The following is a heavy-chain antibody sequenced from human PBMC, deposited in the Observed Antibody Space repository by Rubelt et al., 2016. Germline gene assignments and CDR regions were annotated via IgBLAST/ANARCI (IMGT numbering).Heavy chain of an antibody. CDR1: GFTVSSNY. V-gene: IGHV3-7*03. CDR3: ASQASKYYFEY. J-gene: IGHJ4*02. Sequence: EVQLVESGGGLVQPGGSLRLSCAASGFTVSSNYMTWVRQAPGKGLEWVANIRQGGSDKYYVDSVKGRFVISRDDAKSALYLQMNSLRAEGTAVYYCASQASKYYFEYWGQGTLVTVSS. CDR2: IRQGGSDK.